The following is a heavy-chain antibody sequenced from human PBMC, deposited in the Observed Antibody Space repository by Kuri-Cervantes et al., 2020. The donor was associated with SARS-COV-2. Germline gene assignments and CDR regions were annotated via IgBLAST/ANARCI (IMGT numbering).Heavy chain of an antibody. Sequence: QTFSLICAISGDSVSSHSAAWNWIRQSPSRGLEWLGRTYLRSKWYNEYAVSVKSRITINPDTSKKQFSQQLNSVTPEDTAVYYCARGKTMVRGENYYYMDVWGKGTTVTVSS. V-gene: IGHV6-1*01. CDR2: TYLRSKWYN. CDR3: ARGKTMVRGENYYYMDV. J-gene: IGHJ6*03. D-gene: IGHD3-10*01. CDR1: GDSVSSHSAA.